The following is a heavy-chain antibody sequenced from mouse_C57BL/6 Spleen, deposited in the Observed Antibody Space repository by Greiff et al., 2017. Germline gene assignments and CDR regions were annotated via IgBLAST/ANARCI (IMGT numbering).Heavy chain of an antibody. V-gene: IGHV1-52*01. D-gene: IGHD1-1*01. CDR3: ARLLQGGYYFDY. Sequence: QVQLQQPGAELVRPGSSVKLSCKASGYTFTSYWMHWVKQRPLQGLEWIGNIDPSDSETHYNQKFKDKATLTVDKSSSTAYMQLSSLTSEDSAVYYCARLLQGGYYFDYWGQGTTLTVSS. CDR1: GYTFTSYW. CDR2: IDPSDSET. J-gene: IGHJ2*01.